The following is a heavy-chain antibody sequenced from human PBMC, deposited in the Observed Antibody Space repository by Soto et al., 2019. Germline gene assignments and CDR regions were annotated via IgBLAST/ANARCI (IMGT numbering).Heavy chain of an antibody. V-gene: IGHV3-72*01. CDR3: VRATYLSASSGYNRCFHX. D-gene: IGHD3-22*01. Sequence: VGSLILSCAGSEFTLRYHYIEWVRQAPWNGLEWVVLSRDKAQGYITAYAASVKGRFTTSRYDSKNSVYLQMNSLKTEDTAVYYCVRATYLSASSGYNRCFHXWGQGTLVTVSX. CDR1: EFTLRYHY. CDR2: SRDKAQGYIT. J-gene: IGHJ4*02.